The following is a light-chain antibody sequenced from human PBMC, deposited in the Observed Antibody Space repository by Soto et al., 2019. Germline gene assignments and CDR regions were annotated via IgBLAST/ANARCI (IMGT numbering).Light chain of an antibody. J-gene: IGLJ6*01. CDR1: SSDVGGYDF. CDR3: SSYTTSSTKL. CDR2: EVN. Sequence: QSVRTQPASVSGSPGQSITISCTGTSSDVGGYDFVSWYQQHPGKVPKLLIYEVNNRPSGVSNRFSGSKSGNTASLTISGLQAEDEADYYCSSYTTSSTKLFGGGTKVTVL. V-gene: IGLV2-14*01.